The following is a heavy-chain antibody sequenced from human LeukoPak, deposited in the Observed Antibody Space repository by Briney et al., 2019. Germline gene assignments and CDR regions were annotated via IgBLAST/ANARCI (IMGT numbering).Heavy chain of an antibody. CDR1: GFTFSSYA. V-gene: IGHV3-21*01. D-gene: IGHD6-19*01. CDR2: ISSSSSYI. Sequence: PGGSLRLSCAASGFTFSSYAMSWVRQAPGKGLEWVSSISSSSSYIYYADSVKGRFAISRDNAKNSLYLQMNSLRAEDTAVYYCARVDSSGWYDYWGQGTLVTVSS. CDR3: ARVDSSGWYDY. J-gene: IGHJ4*02.